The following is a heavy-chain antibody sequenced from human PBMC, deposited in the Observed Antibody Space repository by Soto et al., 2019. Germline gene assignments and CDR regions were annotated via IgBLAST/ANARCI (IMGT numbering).Heavy chain of an antibody. J-gene: IGHJ4*02. CDR2: LYPGDGEI. Sequence: EVQLIQSGAEVKRPGASVKLSCKVSGFSFTDYYLHWVQQAPGKGLEWMGLLYPGDGEIAYAEKFQGRVSIIADTSTDTLYLQVDGLTHDDTAIYYCATALSFGESALDYWGQGTRFTVSS. V-gene: IGHV1-69-2*01. D-gene: IGHD3-10*01. CDR1: GFSFTDYY. CDR3: ATALSFGESALDY.